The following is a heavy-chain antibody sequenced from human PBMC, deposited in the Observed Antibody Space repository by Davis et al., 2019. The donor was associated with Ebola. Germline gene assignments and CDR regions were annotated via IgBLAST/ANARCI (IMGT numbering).Heavy chain of an antibody. CDR2: ISRRSDYI. Sequence: PGGSLRLSCAASGFTFSKYGMNWVRQAPGKGLEWVSSISRRSDYIYYADSVKGRFTISRDNAKNSLYLEISSLRAEDTAVYYCAREYSSNTLYVYYYTDAWGKGTTVTVSS. V-gene: IGHV3-21*01. CDR1: GFTFSKYG. D-gene: IGHD6-13*01. J-gene: IGHJ6*03. CDR3: AREYSSNTLYVYYYTDA.